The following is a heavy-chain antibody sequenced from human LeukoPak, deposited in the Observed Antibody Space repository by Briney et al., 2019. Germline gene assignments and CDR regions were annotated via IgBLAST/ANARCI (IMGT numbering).Heavy chain of an antibody. CDR1: GGSISSSSYY. V-gene: IGHV4-39*07. Sequence: SETLSLTCTVSGGSISSSSYYWGWIRQPPGKGLEWIGNIFYTGTTYYNPSLKSRVTMSVDTSKNQFSLKLSSVTAADTAVYYCARVRCSGGSCYSNYFDYWGQGTLVTVSS. CDR2: IFYTGTT. D-gene: IGHD2-15*01. CDR3: ARVRCSGGSCYSNYFDY. J-gene: IGHJ4*02.